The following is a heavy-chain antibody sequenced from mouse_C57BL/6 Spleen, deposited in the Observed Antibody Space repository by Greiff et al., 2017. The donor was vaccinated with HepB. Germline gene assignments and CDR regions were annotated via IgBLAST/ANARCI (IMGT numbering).Heavy chain of an antibody. J-gene: IGHJ2*01. CDR3: ARSGYDYDDVSDY. CDR2: IHPNSGST. D-gene: IGHD2-4*01. Sequence: QVQLQQPGAELVKPGASVKLSCKASGYTFTSYWMHWVKQRPGQGLEWIGMIHPNSGSTNYNEKFKSKATLTVDKSSSTAYMQLSSLTSEDSAVYDCARSGYDYDDVSDYWGQGTTLTVSS. V-gene: IGHV1-64*01. CDR1: GYTFTSYW.